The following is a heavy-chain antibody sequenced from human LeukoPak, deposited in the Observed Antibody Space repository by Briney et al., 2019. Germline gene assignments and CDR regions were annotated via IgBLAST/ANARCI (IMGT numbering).Heavy chain of an antibody. CDR2: IYYSGST. Sequence: PSETPSLTCTVSAGSISSSSYYWGWIRQPPGKGLEWIGSIYYSGSTYYNPSLKSRVTISVDTSKNQCSQKLSSVTAADSAVYYCARIPRVVRFGGRAYFDYWGQGTLVTVSS. J-gene: IGHJ4*02. CDR1: AGSISSSSYY. D-gene: IGHD3-10*01. V-gene: IGHV4-39*01. CDR3: ARIPRVVRFGGRAYFDY.